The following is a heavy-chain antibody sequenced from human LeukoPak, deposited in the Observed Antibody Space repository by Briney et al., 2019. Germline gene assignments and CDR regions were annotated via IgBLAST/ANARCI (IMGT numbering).Heavy chain of an antibody. D-gene: IGHD5-12*01. CDR1: GFTVSSNY. J-gene: IGHJ4*02. CDR3: ARDRGGYEFFDY. V-gene: IGHV3-53*01. Sequence: SGGSLRLSCAASGFTVSSNYMNWVRQAPGKGLEWVSVIYSGGTAYYADSVKGRFTISRDNSKNTLYLQMNSLRAEDTAVYYCARDRGGYEFFDYWGQGILVTVSS. CDR2: IYSGGTA.